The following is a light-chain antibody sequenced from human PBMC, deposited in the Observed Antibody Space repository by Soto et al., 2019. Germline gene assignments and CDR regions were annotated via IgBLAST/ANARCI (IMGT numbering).Light chain of an antibody. CDR2: GAS. Sequence: EIVLTQSPGTLSLSPGERATLSCRASQSISSSDLAWYQQKPGQAPRLLIYGASSRATGIPDRFSGSGSGRDFTLTISRLEPEDFTVYYCQRFDTSSPWTFGQGTKLEIK. J-gene: IGKJ1*01. CDR3: QRFDTSSPWT. V-gene: IGKV3-20*01. CDR1: QSISSSD.